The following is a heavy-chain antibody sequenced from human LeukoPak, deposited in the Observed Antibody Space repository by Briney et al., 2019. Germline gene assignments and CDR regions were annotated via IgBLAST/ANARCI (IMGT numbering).Heavy chain of an antibody. CDR2: INPNSGGT. J-gene: IGHJ4*02. CDR1: GYTFTGYY. CDR3: AMPVVGALKEDY. V-gene: IGHV1-2*02. D-gene: IGHD1-26*01. Sequence: ASVKVSCKASGYTFTGYYMHWVRQAPGQGLEWMGWINPNSGGTNYAQKFQGRVTMTRDTSISTACMELSRLRSDDTAVYYCAMPVVGALKEDYWGQGTLVTVSS.